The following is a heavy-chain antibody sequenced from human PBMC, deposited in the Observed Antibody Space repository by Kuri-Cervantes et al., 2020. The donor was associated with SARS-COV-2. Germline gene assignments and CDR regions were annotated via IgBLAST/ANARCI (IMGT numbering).Heavy chain of an antibody. D-gene: IGHD4-17*01. CDR3: ARLDYGDYYFDH. CDR2: IYYSGST. CDR1: GGSISSYY. J-gene: IGHJ4*02. Sequence: SETLSLTCTVSGGSISSYYWSWIRQPPGKGLEWIGYIYYSGSTNYNPSLKSRVTISVDTSKNQFSLKLSSVTAADTAVYYCARLDYGDYYFDHWGRGTLVTVSS. V-gene: IGHV4-59*01.